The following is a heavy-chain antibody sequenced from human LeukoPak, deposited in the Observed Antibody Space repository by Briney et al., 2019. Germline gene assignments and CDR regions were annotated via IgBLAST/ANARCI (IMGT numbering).Heavy chain of an antibody. CDR2: TYYRSKWYN. CDR1: GDSVSSNSAA. V-gene: IGHV6-1*01. D-gene: IGHD3-22*01. CDR3: ARYMIVVVDDAFDI. J-gene: IGHJ3*02. Sequence: SQTLSLTCAISGDSVSSNSAAWNWIRESPSRGLEWLGRTYYRSKWYNDYAVSVKSRITINPDASKNQFSLQLNSVTPEDTAVYYCARYMIVVVDDAFDIWGQGTMVTVSS.